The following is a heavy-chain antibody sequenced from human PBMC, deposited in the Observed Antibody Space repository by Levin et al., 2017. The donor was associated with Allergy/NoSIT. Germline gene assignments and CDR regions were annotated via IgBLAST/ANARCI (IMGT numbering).Heavy chain of an antibody. CDR3: VKQTGTTTIFDY. J-gene: IGHJ4*02. D-gene: IGHD1-1*01. Sequence: GESLKISCAASGFTVITNYMSWVRQAPGKGLEWVSALYSGGTTYYADSVKGRFTISGDNSKNTLYLQMGSLTAEDTAVYYCVKQTGTTTIFDYWGQGTLVTVSS. V-gene: IGHV3-53*01. CDR2: LYSGGTT. CDR1: GFTVITNY.